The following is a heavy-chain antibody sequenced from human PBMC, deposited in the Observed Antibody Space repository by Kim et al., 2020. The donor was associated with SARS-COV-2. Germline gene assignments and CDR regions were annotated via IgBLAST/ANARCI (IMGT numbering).Heavy chain of an antibody. CDR3: AKGSSGCRPNYFDY. Sequence: GGSLRLSCGGSGFAFGGYAMSWVRQAPEKGLEWISAITDDGYETYYADSVKGRFTISRDKSKNTLYPQLYSLRTEDTAVYHCAKGSSGCRPNYFDYWGQG. J-gene: IGHJ4*02. CDR1: GFAFGGYA. CDR2: ITDDGYET. V-gene: IGHV3-23*01. D-gene: IGHD3-22*01.